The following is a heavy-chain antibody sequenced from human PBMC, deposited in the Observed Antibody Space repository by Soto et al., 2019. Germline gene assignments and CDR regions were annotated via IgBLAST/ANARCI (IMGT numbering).Heavy chain of an antibody. CDR3: TREKSNDKYFEP. J-gene: IGHJ5*02. D-gene: IGHD1-1*01. CDR2: IYYSGGT. Sequence: SDTLSLTCTVSGAALSSGVYFYTLFRHPPGKGLEWLGYIYYSGGTNYNPSLKSRATISLDKSKSQFSLRLISVTAADTAVYHCTREKSNDKYFEPWGPGALVTAAS. V-gene: IGHV4-61*08. CDR1: GAALSSGVYF.